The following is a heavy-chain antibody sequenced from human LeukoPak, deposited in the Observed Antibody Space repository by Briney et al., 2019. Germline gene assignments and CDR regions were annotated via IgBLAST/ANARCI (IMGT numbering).Heavy chain of an antibody. CDR3: ARGSGSSTRGWFDP. V-gene: IGHV3-30-3*01. CDR1: GFTFSSNA. J-gene: IGHJ5*02. CDR2: ISYDASNK. D-gene: IGHD6-13*01. Sequence: EGSLRLSCAASGFTFSSNAMHWVRQAPGKGLEWVAVISYDASNKYYADSVKGRFTISRDNSKNTLYLQMNSLRGEDTSVYYCARGSGSSTRGWFDPWGQGTLVTVSS.